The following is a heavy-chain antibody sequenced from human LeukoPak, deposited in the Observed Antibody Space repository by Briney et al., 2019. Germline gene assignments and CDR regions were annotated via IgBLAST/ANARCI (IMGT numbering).Heavy chain of an antibody. D-gene: IGHD6-6*01. Sequence: SETLSLTCTVSGGSISSYYWSWIRQPPGKGLEWIGYIYYSGSTYYNPSLKSRVTISVDTSKNQFSLKLSSVTAADTAVYYCARETHEYSSSYTDYSDYWGQGTLVTVSS. V-gene: IGHV4-59*12. CDR1: GGSISSYY. CDR3: ARETHEYSSSYTDYSDY. J-gene: IGHJ4*02. CDR2: IYYSGST.